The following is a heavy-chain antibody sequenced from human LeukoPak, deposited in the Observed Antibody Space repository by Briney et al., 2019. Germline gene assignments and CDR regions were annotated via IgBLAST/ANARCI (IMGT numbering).Heavy chain of an antibody. CDR3: ARVNIVVVPAARNYYYGMDV. D-gene: IGHD2-2*01. Sequence: ASVKVSCKASGGTFSSYAISWVRQAPGQGLEWMGRIIPILGIASYAQKFQGRVTITADKSTSTAYMELSSLRSEDTAVYYCARVNIVVVPAARNYYYGMDVWGQGTTVTVSS. CDR1: GGTFSSYA. CDR2: IIPILGIA. J-gene: IGHJ6*02. V-gene: IGHV1-69*04.